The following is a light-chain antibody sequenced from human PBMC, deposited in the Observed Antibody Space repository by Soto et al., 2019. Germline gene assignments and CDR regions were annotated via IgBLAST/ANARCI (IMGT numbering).Light chain of an antibody. CDR2: DGS. Sequence: DIQMTQSPSTLSASVGDSVTITCRASQNIDNLLAWYQQKPGQAPKVVIFDGSRLETGVPSRFSGSGSGTTFTLTISSLQPDDFATYDCQQYNSYSPTFGQGTKVDIK. CDR3: QQYNSYSPT. CDR1: QNIDNL. V-gene: IGKV1-5*01. J-gene: IGKJ1*01.